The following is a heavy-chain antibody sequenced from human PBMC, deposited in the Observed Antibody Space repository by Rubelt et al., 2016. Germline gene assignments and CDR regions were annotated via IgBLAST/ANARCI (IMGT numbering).Heavy chain of an antibody. CDR2: LNPTDGGT. J-gene: IGHJ3*02. CDR1: GYTFTSYY. Sequence: QVQLVQSGAEVKKPGASVKVSCQASGYTFTSYYMHWVRQAPGQGLEYMGILNPTDGGTSYVQKFQGRVTMTRDTSTSTGYMGLSSLRSDDTAVYYCARELNDFDIWGQGTMVTVSS. V-gene: IGHV1-46*01. CDR3: ARELNDFDI.